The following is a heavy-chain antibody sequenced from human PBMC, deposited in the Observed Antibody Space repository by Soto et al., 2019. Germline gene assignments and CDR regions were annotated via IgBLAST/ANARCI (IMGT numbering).Heavy chain of an antibody. CDR1: GFTFSTYW. V-gene: IGHV3-7*04. CDR2: IKQDGSEK. J-gene: IGHJ4*02. CDR3: AGAPGWRIEN. Sequence: EVQLVESGGGLVQPGGSLTLSCAASGFTFSTYWMFWVRQAPGKGLEWVATIKQDGSEKIYVDSVKGRFAISRDNAKNSLHLQMKRLRAEDPAGYFCAGAPGWRIENWGQGTLITVSS.